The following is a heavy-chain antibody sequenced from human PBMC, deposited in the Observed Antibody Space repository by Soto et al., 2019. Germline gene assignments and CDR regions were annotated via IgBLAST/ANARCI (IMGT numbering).Heavy chain of an antibody. D-gene: IGHD3-3*01. CDR2: ISTSSTTM. CDR1: GFTFSIYS. J-gene: IGHJ4*02. Sequence: SLRLSCAASGFTFSIYSMNWVRQAPGKGLEWISYISTSSTTMYYADSVKGRFTISRDNAENSLYLQMNSLRVEDTAVYYCAKVAKPRVVIEYFDYWGQGSLVTVSS. V-gene: IGHV3-48*01. CDR3: AKVAKPRVVIEYFDY.